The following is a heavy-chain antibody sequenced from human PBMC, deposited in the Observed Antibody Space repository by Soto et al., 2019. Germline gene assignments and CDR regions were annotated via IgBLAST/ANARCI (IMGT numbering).Heavy chain of an antibody. CDR2: IYYRGST. CDR3: ARDGREASGMDV. CDR1: GGSISSHY. V-gene: IGHV4-59*11. J-gene: IGHJ6*02. Sequence: SETLSLTCSVSGGSISSHYWSWVRQAPGKGLEWIGHIYYRGSTNYNPSLRSRSTISVDTSKNQFSLKLNSVTTADAAVYYCARDGREASGMDVWGQGTKVTVSS. D-gene: IGHD1-26*01.